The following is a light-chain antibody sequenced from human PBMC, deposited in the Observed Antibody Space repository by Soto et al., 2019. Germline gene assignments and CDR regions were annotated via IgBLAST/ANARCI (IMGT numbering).Light chain of an antibody. V-gene: IGKV3-20*01. CDR2: GAS. CDR3: QQYGSSLIT. Sequence: IVFTQSPATLSLSPGGRATLSCRASQSVSSYLAWYQQKPGQAPRLLIYGASTRATGIPARFSGSGPGTDFTLTISRLEPEDFAVYYCQQYGSSLITFGQGTRLVIK. J-gene: IGKJ5*01. CDR1: QSVSSY.